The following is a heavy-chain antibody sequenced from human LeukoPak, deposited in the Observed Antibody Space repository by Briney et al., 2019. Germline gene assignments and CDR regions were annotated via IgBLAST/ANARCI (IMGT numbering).Heavy chain of an antibody. CDR3: AREDTAMVHPAYYYGMDV. J-gene: IGHJ6*02. CDR1: GGSISSSSYY. V-gene: IGHV4-39*02. CDR2: IYYSGST. D-gene: IGHD5-18*01. Sequence: SETLSLTCTVSGGSISSSSYYWGWIRQPPGKGLEWIGSIYYSGSTYYNPSLKSRVTISVDTSRNQFSLKLSSVTAADTAVYYCAREDTAMVHPAYYYGMDVWGQGTTVTVSS.